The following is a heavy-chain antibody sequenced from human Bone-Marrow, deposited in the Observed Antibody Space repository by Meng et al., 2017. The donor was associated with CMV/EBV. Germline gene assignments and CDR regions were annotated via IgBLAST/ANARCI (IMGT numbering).Heavy chain of an antibody. CDR3: ARLGVVVAGKVDY. Sequence: GESLKISCAASGFTFSSYDMHWVRQATGKGLEWVSAIGTAGDTYYPGSVKGRFTISRDKAKNPVYLQMNSLRADATAVYYCARLGVVVAGKVDYWGQGTLVTVSS. CDR2: IGTAGDT. D-gene: IGHD6-19*01. J-gene: IGHJ4*02. V-gene: IGHV3-13*01. CDR1: GFTFSSYD.